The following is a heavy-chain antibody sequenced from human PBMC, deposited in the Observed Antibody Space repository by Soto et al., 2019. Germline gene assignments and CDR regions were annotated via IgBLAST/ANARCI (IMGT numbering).Heavy chain of an antibody. D-gene: IGHD6-19*01. J-gene: IGHJ4*02. Sequence: GASVKVSCKASGGTFSSYAISWVRQAPGQGLEWMGGIIPIFGTANYAQKFQGRVAITADTSKNQSSLKLSTVTAADTAVYYCARVSSGWYYFDYWGQGTLVTVSS. V-gene: IGHV1-69*06. CDR1: GGTFSSYA. CDR3: ARVSSGWYYFDY. CDR2: IIPIFGTA.